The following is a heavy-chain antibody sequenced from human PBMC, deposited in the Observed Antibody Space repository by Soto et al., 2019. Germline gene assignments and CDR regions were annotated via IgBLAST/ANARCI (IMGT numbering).Heavy chain of an antibody. CDR3: ARDLYYYDSSGPAFDY. CDR1: GGTFSSYA. Sequence: QVQLVQSGAEVKKPGSSVKVSCKASGGTFSSYAISWVRQAPGQGLEWMGGIIPIFGTANYAQKFQGRVTITADKSTSTAYMELSSPRSEDTAVYYCARDLYYYDSSGPAFDYWGQGTLVTVSS. J-gene: IGHJ4*02. V-gene: IGHV1-69*06. D-gene: IGHD3-22*01. CDR2: IIPIFGTA.